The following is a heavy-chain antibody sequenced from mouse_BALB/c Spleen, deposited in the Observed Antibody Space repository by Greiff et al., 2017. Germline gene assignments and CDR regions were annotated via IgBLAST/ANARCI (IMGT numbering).Heavy chain of an antibody. CDR2: IFPGSGNT. Sequence: QVQLQQSGPELVKPGASVKISCKASGYSFTSYYIHWVKQRPGQGLEWIGWIFPGSGNTKYNEKFKGKATLTADTSSSTAYMQLSSLTSEDSAVYFCARGATTEGGYFDYWGQGTTLTVSS. V-gene: IGHV1-66*01. D-gene: IGHD1-1*01. J-gene: IGHJ2*01. CDR1: GYSFTSYY. CDR3: ARGATTEGGYFDY.